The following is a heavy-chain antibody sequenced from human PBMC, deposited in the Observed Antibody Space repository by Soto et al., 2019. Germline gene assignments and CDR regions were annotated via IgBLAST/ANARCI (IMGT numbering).Heavy chain of an antibody. CDR1: GFSFNTSG. D-gene: IGHD2-21*02. V-gene: IGHV3-30*03. J-gene: IGHJ6*02. CDR3: ATKVRVTNYLYYGMDV. Sequence: GGSLRLSCAASGFSFNTSGMHWVRQAPGKGLEWVAVIAFDGSQEFYGDSVRGRFTISRDNSKNTLFLQMKSLTPEDTAVYYCATKVRVTNYLYYGMDVWGQGTTVTVSS. CDR2: IAFDGSQE.